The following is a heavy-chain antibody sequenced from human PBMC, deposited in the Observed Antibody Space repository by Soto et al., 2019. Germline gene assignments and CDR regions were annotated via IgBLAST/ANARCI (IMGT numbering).Heavy chain of an antibody. CDR3: ARVHRPPYYDSSGYHNYYYYYGMDV. CDR1: GFTFSSYG. V-gene: IGHV3-30*03. Sequence: GGSLRLSCAASGFTFSSYGMHWVRQAPGKGLEWVAVISYDGSNKYYADSVKGRFTISRDNSKNTLYLQMNSLRAEDTAVYYCARVHRPPYYDSSGYHNYYYYYGMDVWGQGTTVTVSS. J-gene: IGHJ6*02. D-gene: IGHD3-22*01. CDR2: ISYDGSNK.